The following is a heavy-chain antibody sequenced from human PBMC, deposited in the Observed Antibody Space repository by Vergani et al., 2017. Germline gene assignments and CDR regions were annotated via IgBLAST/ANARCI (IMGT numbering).Heavy chain of an antibody. J-gene: IGHJ4*02. V-gene: IGHV3-33*06. Sequence: QVQLVESGGGVVQPGRSLRLSCAASGFRFSSYGMNWVRQAPGKGLEWVAVIWYDGSNKYYADSVKGRFTISRDNSQNTVNLQMNSLRVDDTAVYYCAKDLSYSTAWPHFDSRGQGTLVTVSS. CDR2: IWYDGSNK. CDR3: AKDLSYSTAWPHFDS. CDR1: GFRFSSYG. D-gene: IGHD4-11*01.